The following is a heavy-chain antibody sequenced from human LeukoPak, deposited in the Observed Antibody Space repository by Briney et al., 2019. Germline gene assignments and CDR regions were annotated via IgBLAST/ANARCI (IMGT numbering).Heavy chain of an antibody. CDR1: GGSITSYY. J-gene: IGHJ4*02. V-gene: IGHV4-59*08. CDR2: IYYTGTT. D-gene: IGHD3-10*01. Sequence: SETLSLTCTVSGGSITSYYWSWIRQSPGKGLEWIGCIYYTGTTNYNPSLKSRVTISVDTSKNQFSLKLSSVTAADTAVYYCARLAQRARGYFDYWGQGTLVTVSS. CDR3: ARLAQRARGYFDY.